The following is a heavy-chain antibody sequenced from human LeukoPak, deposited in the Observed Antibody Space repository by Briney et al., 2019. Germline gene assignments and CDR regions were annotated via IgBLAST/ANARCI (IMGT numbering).Heavy chain of an antibody. Sequence: ASVKVSCKVSGYTLTELSMHWVRQAPGKGLEWMGGFDPEDGETIYAQKFQGRVTMTEDTSTDTAYMELSSLRSEDTAVYYCATVGAGYSGSYYYYYYMDVWGKGTTVTVSS. D-gene: IGHD1-26*01. CDR2: FDPEDGET. CDR3: ATVGAGYSGSYYYYYYMDV. V-gene: IGHV1-24*01. CDR1: GYTLTELS. J-gene: IGHJ6*03.